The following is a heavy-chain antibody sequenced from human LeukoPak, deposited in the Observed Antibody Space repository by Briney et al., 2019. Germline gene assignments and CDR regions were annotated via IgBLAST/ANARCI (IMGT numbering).Heavy chain of an antibody. J-gene: IGHJ4*02. CDR2: IYSSGST. D-gene: IGHD6-19*01. V-gene: IGHV4-4*07. CDR3: ARGPISTGWYTFDY. CDR1: GGSISSYY. Sequence: SETLSLTCTVSGGSISSYYWSWIRQPARKGLEWIGRIYSSGSTNYNPSLKSRVTMSVDTPKNQFSLKLSSVTAADTAVYYCARGPISTGWYTFDYWGQGTLVTVSS.